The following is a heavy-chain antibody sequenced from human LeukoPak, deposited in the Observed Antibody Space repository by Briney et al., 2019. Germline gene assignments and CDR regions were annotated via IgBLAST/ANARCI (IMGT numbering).Heavy chain of an antibody. V-gene: IGHV1-8*03. D-gene: IGHD1-26*01. CDR2: MNPNSGNT. CDR3: ATDWRVGAKGHFDY. J-gene: IGHJ4*02. CDR1: GYTFTSYG. Sequence: ASVKVSCKASGYTFTSYGISWVRQATGQGLEWMGWMNPNSGNTGYAQKFQGRVTISRNTSITTAYMELSSLRSEDTAVYYCATDWRVGAKGHFDYWGQGTLVTVSS.